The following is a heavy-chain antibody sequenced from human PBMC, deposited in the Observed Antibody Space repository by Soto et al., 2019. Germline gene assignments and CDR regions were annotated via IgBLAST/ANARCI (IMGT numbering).Heavy chain of an antibody. D-gene: IGHD4-17*01. CDR3: ARDYDYGDYGNSYYYYYMDG. V-gene: IGHV3-48*01. CDR2: ISSSSSTI. J-gene: IGHJ6*03. CDR1: GFTFSSYS. Sequence: GGSLRLSCAASGFTFSSYSMNWVRQAPGKGLEWVSYISSSSSTIYYADSVKGRFTISRDNAKNSLYLQMNSLRAEDTAVYYCARDYDYGDYGNSYYYYYMDGWGKGTTVTVSS.